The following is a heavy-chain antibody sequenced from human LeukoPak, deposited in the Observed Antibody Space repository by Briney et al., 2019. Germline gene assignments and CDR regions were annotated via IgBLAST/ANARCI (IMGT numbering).Heavy chain of an antibody. D-gene: IGHD4-17*01. CDR2: IKQDGSEK. Sequence: GGSLRLSCTASGFTFGDYAMSWFRQAPGKGLEWVANIKQDGSEKYYVDSVKGRFTISRDNAKNSLYLQMNSLRAEDTAVYYCARMGRYGDYDYWGQGTLVTVSS. J-gene: IGHJ4*02. CDR1: GFTFGDYA. CDR3: ARMGRYGDYDY. V-gene: IGHV3-7*01.